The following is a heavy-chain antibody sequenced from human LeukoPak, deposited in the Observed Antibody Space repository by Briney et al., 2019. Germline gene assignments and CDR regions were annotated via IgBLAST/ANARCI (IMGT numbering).Heavy chain of an antibody. CDR3: ARVAKERVGGVYYFDY. J-gene: IGHJ4*02. CDR1: GFSFSDYD. V-gene: IGHV3-13*01. D-gene: IGHD1-1*01. CDR2: IGTAGDT. Sequence: PGPCLRLSCAASGFSFSDYDMHSVRQPTGNWMGWVLSIGTAGDTYYTGSVKGRFTISRENAKNSLYLQMNSLRAGDTAVYYCARVAKERVGGVYYFDYWGQGTLVTVSS.